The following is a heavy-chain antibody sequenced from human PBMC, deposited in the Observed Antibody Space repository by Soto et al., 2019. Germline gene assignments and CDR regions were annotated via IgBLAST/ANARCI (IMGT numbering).Heavy chain of an antibody. Sequence: EVQLVESGGGLVQPGGSLRLSCAASGFTFSDYYMDWVRQVPGKGLEWLGRTRNKANSYNTEYVASVKGRFIISRDGSKDSMYRQMNGLKTEDTAVYYCASYTGGSYDYWGQGVLVTVSS. CDR2: TRNKANSYNT. CDR1: GFTFSDYY. J-gene: IGHJ4*02. CDR3: ASYTGGSYDY. V-gene: IGHV3-72*01. D-gene: IGHD1-26*01.